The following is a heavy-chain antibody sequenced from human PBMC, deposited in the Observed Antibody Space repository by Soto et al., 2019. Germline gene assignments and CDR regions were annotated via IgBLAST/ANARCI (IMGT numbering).Heavy chain of an antibody. CDR1: GGSISSGGYY. V-gene: IGHV4-31*03. J-gene: IGHJ4*02. D-gene: IGHD5-12*01. CDR3: ARDDGYSSGIDY. CDR2: IYYSGST. Sequence: QVQLQESGPGLVKPSQTLSLTCTVSGGSISSGGYYWSWIRQHPGKGLEWIGYIYYSGSTYYNQPLKSRVTISVDTSKNQFSLKLSSVTAADTAVYYCARDDGYSSGIDYWGQGTLVTVSS.